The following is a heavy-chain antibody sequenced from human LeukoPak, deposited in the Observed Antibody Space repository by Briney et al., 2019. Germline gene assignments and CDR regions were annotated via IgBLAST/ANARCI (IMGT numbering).Heavy chain of an antibody. CDR1: GFTFSIYS. CDR2: ISGSGGST. Sequence: GGSLRLSCAASGFTFSIYSMSWVRQAPGKGLEWVSAISGSGGSTYYADSVKGRFTISRDNSKNTLYLQMNSLRAEDTAVYYCAKAQYGSGGYYYYYMDVWGKGTTVTISS. CDR3: AKAQYGSGGYYYYYMDV. J-gene: IGHJ6*03. V-gene: IGHV3-23*01. D-gene: IGHD3-10*01.